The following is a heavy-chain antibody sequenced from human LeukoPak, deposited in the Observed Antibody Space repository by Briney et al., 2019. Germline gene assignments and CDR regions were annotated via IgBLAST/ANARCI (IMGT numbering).Heavy chain of an antibody. J-gene: IGHJ4*02. V-gene: IGHV3-15*01. D-gene: IGHD3-3*01. Sequence: PGGSLRLSCAASGFTFRNAWMSWVRQAPGKGLEWVGRIKSKTDGGTTDYAAPVKGRFTISRDDSKNTLYLQMNSLKTEDTAVYYCTTDLDFWGVLQGYWGQGTLVTVSS. CDR1: GFTFRNAW. CDR2: IKSKTDGGTT. CDR3: TTDLDFWGVLQGY.